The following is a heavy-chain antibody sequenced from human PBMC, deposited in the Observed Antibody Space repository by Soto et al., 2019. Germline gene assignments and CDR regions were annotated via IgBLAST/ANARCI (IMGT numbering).Heavy chain of an antibody. V-gene: IGHV1-2*04. CDR1: GYTFTGYY. Sequence: QVQLVQSGAEVKKPGASVKVSCKTSGYTFTGYYMHWVRQAPGQGLEWMGWINPNTGGTNYAQKFQGWVTMTRDTSITTAYMELSRLTSDDTAVYYCARASTAAEFDPWGQGTLVTVSS. J-gene: IGHJ5*02. CDR3: ARASTAAEFDP. D-gene: IGHD6-13*01. CDR2: INPNTGGT.